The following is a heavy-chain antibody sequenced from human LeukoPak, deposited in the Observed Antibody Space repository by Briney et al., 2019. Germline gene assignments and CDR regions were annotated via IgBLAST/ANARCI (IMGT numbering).Heavy chain of an antibody. V-gene: IGHV3-74*01. CDR3: ASYLTSIPSGMDV. CDR1: GFTFSSYW. Sequence: GGSLRLSCAASGFTFSSYWMHWLRQEPRKGLVWVSRISTDGSSRSYADSVKGRFTISRDNGKDTLYLQMNSLRAEDTAVYYCASYLTSIPSGMDVWGQGATVTVSS. J-gene: IGHJ6*02. D-gene: IGHD2/OR15-2a*01. CDR2: ISTDGSSR.